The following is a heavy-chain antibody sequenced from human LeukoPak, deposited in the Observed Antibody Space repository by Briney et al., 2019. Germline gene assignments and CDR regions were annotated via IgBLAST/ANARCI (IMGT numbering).Heavy chain of an antibody. J-gene: IGHJ4*02. V-gene: IGHV3-53*01. CDR2: IHSGGTT. D-gene: IGHD6-19*01. Sequence: PGGSLRLSCAASGFTVSSNYMSWVRQAAGKGLEWVSGIHSGGTTYYADSVKGRFTISRDYSKNTLYLQMNGLRAEDTAVYYCARDRDSSGWYRRWGQGTLVTVSS. CDR1: GFTVSSNY. CDR3: ARDRDSSGWYRR.